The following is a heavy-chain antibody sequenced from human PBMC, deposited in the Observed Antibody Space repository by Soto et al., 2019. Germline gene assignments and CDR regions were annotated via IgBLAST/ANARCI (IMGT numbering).Heavy chain of an antibody. Sequence: QVQLQESGPGLVKPSQTLSLTCTVSGGSISSGGYYWSWIRQQPGKGLEWVGYIYYSGSTYYNPSLESRVTISVDTSKNQFSLKLSSVTAVGTAVYYCARDKDNYYDSSGYYLDAFDIWGQGTMVTVSS. CDR2: IYYSGST. CDR3: ARDKDNYYDSSGYYLDAFDI. J-gene: IGHJ3*02. D-gene: IGHD3-22*01. V-gene: IGHV4-31*03. CDR1: GGSISSGGYY.